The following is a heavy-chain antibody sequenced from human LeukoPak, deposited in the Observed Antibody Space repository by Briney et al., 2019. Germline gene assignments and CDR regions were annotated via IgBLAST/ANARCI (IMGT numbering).Heavy chain of an antibody. CDR3: ARDPIVVVPAATSWYYYGMDV. V-gene: IGHV3-11*01. Sequence: GGSLRLSCAASGFTFSDYYMSWIRQAPGKGLEWVSYISSSGSTIYYADSVKGRFTISRDNAKNSLYLQMNSLRAEDTAVYYCARDPIVVVPAATSWYYYGMDVWGQGTTVTVSS. CDR1: GFTFSDYY. J-gene: IGHJ6*02. D-gene: IGHD2-2*01. CDR2: ISSSGSTI.